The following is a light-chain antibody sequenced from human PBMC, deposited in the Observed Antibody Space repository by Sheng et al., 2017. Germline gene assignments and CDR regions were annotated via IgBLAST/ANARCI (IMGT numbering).Light chain of an antibody. Sequence: QSALTQPPSASGSPGQSVTISCTGTSSDVGNYNYVSWYQQHPGKAPKLMIYEVSKRPSGVPDRFSGSKSGNTASLTVSGLQPEDEADYYCSSYAGNNNMVFGGGTKLTVL. V-gene: IGLV2-8*01. CDR1: SSDVGNYNY. CDR2: EVS. J-gene: IGLJ2*01. CDR3: SSYAGNNNMV.